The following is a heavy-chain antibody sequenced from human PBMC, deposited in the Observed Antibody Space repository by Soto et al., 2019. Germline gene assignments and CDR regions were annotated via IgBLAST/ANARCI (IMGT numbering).Heavy chain of an antibody. J-gene: IGHJ4*02. CDR1: GFTFSSYG. CDR2: IWYDGSNK. V-gene: IGHV3-33*01. CDR3: ERDWYYYDSSGRMDY. D-gene: IGHD3-22*01. Sequence: PGGSLRLSCAASGFTFSSYGMHWVRQAPGKGLEWVEVIWYDGSNKYYADSVKGRFTISRDNSKNTLYLQMNSLRAEDTAVYYCERDWYYYDSSGRMDYWGQGTLVTVSS.